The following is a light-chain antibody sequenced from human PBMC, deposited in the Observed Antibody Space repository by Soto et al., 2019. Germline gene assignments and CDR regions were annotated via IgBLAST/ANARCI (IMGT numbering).Light chain of an antibody. J-gene: IGLJ2*01. Sequence: QSVLTQPASVSGSPGQSITISCTGTSGDIGGYNYVSWYQQHPGKAPKLLISEVTNRPSGVSNRFSGSKSGNTASLTISGLPAEDEADYYCSSYTTNIAPVVFGGGTQVTVL. CDR2: EVT. V-gene: IGLV2-14*01. CDR3: SSYTTNIAPVV. CDR1: SGDIGGYNY.